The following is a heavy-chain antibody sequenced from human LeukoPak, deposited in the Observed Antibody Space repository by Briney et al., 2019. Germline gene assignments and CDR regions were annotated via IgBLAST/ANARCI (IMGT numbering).Heavy chain of an antibody. J-gene: IGHJ4*02. CDR2: IYTSGST. CDR1: GGSISSYY. CDR3: ASSRFGNYDSSGYLGY. Sequence: SETLSLTCTVSGGSISSYYWSWIRQPAGKGLEWIGRIYTSGSTNYNPSLKSRVTMSVDTSKNQFSLKLSSVTAADTAVYYCASSRFGNYDSSGYLGYWGQGTLVTVSS. V-gene: IGHV4-4*07. D-gene: IGHD3-22*01.